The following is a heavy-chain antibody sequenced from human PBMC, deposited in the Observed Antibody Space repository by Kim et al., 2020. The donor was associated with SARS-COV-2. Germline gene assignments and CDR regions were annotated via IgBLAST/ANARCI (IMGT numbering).Heavy chain of an antibody. CDR1: GFTFSSYW. D-gene: IGHD6-13*01. CDR3: AREGTYSSGWYSYYYYYGMDV. V-gene: IGHV3-7*01. CDR2: IKQDGSEK. J-gene: IGHJ6*02. Sequence: GGSLRLSCAASGFTFSSYWMSWVRQAPGKGLEWVANIKQDGSEKYYVDSVKGRFTISRDNAKNSLYLQMNSLRAEDTAVYYCAREGTYSSGWYSYYYYYGMDVWGQGTTVTVSS.